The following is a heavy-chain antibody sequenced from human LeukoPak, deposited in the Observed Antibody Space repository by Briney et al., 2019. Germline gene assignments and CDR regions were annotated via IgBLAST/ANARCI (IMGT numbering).Heavy chain of an antibody. V-gene: IGHV3-7*01. Sequence: PGGSLRLSCAASGFTFSSYWMHWVRQAPGKGLVWVANIKQDGSEKYYVDSVKGRFTISRDNAKNSLYLQMNSLRAEDTAVYYCAREIVLMVYAPWGQGTLVTVSS. CDR2: IKQDGSEK. D-gene: IGHD2-8*01. CDR1: GFTFSSYW. CDR3: AREIVLMVYAP. J-gene: IGHJ4*02.